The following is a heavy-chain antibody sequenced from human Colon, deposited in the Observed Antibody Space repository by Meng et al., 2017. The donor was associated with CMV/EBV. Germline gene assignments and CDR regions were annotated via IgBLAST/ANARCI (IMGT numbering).Heavy chain of an antibody. J-gene: IGHJ4*02. CDR1: GLSLNTRAVG. CDR3: AYSRGSSGWAFDY. CDR2: IYWDDDK. Sequence: QSTLKESRPTLEKPTQTLTVTFTFSGLSLNTRAVGVGWIRQPPGKALEWLALIYWDDDKRYSPSLKSSLTITKDTSKNQVVLTMTNMDPVDTGTYYCAYSRGSSGWAFDYWGQGTLVTVSS. D-gene: IGHD6-19*01. V-gene: IGHV2-5*02.